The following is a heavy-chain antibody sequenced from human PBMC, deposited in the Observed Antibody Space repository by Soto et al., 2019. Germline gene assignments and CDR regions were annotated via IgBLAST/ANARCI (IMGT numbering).Heavy chain of an antibody. J-gene: IGHJ3*02. CDR3: ATGADDYVDYLDAFDI. D-gene: IGHD4-17*01. CDR1: GFTVSSNY. Sequence: EVQLVESGGGLVQPGGSLRLSCAASGFTVSSNYMSWVRQAPGKGLEWVSVIYSGGSTYYADSVKGRFTISRHNSKNTLYLQMNSLRAEDTAVYYCATGADDYVDYLDAFDIWGQGTMVTVSS. CDR2: IYSGGST. V-gene: IGHV3-53*04.